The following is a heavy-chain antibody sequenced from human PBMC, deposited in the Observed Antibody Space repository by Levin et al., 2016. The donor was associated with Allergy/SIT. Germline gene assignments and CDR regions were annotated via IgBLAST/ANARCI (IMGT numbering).Heavy chain of an antibody. CDR2: ISAYNGNT. D-gene: IGHD3-22*01. Sequence: WVRQAPGQGLEWMGWISAYNGNTNYAQKLQGRVTMTTDTSTSTAYMELRSLRSDDTAVYYCARDQIVKEYYYDSSGYSEEGAFDIWGQGTMVTVSS. V-gene: IGHV1-18*01. J-gene: IGHJ3*02. CDR3: ARDQIVKEYYYDSSGYSEEGAFDI.